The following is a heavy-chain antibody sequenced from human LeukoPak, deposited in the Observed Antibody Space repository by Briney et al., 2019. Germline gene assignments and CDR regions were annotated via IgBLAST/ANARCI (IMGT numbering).Heavy chain of an antibody. V-gene: IGHV1-2*02. D-gene: IGHD6-19*01. CDR1: GYTFTGYY. CDR3: ASAGIAVAGSLLWFVY. CDR2: INPNSGGT. J-gene: IGHJ4*02. Sequence: ASVKVSCKASGYTFTGYYMHRVRQAPGQGLEWMGWINPNSGGTNYAQKFQGRVTMTRDTSISTAYMELSRLRSDDTAVYYCASAGIAVAGSLLWFVYWGQGTLVTVSS.